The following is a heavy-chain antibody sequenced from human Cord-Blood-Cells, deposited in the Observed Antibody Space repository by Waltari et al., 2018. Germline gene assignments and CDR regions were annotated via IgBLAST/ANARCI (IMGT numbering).Heavy chain of an antibody. D-gene: IGHD1-26*01. CDR1: GYTFTSHD. CDR3: ARGKGPIVRNFDY. J-gene: IGHJ4*02. V-gene: IGHV1-8*02. Sequence: QVQLVQSGAEVKKPGASVKVSCKASGYTFTSHDIYWVRQATWQGLEWRSRKNTNGGKTGNAQKVQGRVTITRNTSISTAYMELNSLKSEDTAVYYCARGKGPIVRNFDYWGQGTLVTVSS. CDR2: KNTNGGKT.